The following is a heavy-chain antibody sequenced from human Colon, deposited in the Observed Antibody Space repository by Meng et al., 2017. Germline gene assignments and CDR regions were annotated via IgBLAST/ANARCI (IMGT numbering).Heavy chain of an antibody. CDR3: VRSSGWVRTGFDP. V-gene: IGHV4-39*01. J-gene: IGHJ5*02. CDR2: IGHSGIT. CDR1: GGPISWTGTC. D-gene: IGHD6-19*01. Sequence: QVQLQQWGAGLLKPSETLSLTCTVSGGPISWTGTCGGWIRQSPGKGLEWIGSIGHSGITYYTPSLKSRVTVSIDTSKSQFSLKLTSVTAADTAVYYCVRSSGWVRTGFDPWGQGTLVTVSS.